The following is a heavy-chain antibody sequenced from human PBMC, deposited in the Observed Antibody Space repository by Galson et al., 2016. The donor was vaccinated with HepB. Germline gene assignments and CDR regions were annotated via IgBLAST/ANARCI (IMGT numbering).Heavy chain of an antibody. CDR2: IYSGGST. Sequence: SLRLSCAASGFTVSSNYMSWVRQAPGKGLEWVSVIYSGGSTYYADSVKGRFTISRDNSKNTLYLQMNSLRAEDTAVHYCARLSWQWLVPIFDYWGQGTVVTVSS. CDR3: ARLSWQWLVPIFDY. J-gene: IGHJ4*02. D-gene: IGHD6-19*01. V-gene: IGHV3-53*01. CDR1: GFTVSSNY.